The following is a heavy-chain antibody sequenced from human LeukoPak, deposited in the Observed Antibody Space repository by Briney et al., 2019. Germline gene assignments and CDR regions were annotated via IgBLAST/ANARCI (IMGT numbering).Heavy chain of an antibody. CDR1: GFTFSSYN. CDR2: ISSESNYI. J-gene: IGHJ5*02. Sequence: GGSLRLSCAASGFTFSSYNMNWVRQAPGKGLEWVSFISSESNYIYYADSVQGRFSISRDNAKNSLYLQINYLRAEDTAVYYCAGDGCSSTSCYTPWFDPWGQGTLVTVSS. CDR3: AGDGCSSTSCYTPWFDP. V-gene: IGHV3-21*01. D-gene: IGHD2-2*02.